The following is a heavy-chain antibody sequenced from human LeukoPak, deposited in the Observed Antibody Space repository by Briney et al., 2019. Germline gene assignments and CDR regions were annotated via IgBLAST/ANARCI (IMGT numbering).Heavy chain of an antibody. Sequence: GGSLRLSCAASEFTFSTYSMNWVRQAPGKGLEWVSCISSSSNYIYYTDSVKGRFTISRGNAKNSLYLQMNSLRAEDTAVYYCARGEMNFWSGRFDPWGQGTLVTVSS. CDR3: ARGEMNFWSGRFDP. CDR2: ISSSSNYI. J-gene: IGHJ5*02. V-gene: IGHV3-21*01. D-gene: IGHD3-3*01. CDR1: EFTFSTYS.